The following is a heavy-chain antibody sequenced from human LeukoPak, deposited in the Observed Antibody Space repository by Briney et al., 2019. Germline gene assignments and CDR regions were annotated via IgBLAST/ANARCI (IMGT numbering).Heavy chain of an antibody. D-gene: IGHD6-13*01. V-gene: IGHV1-46*01. Sequence: GSVKVSCKASGYTFTSYYMHWVRQAPGQGLEWMGIINPSGGSTSYAQKFQGRVTMTRGMSTSTVYMELSSLRSEDTAVYYCTRDLYSSSWDRGKRPNYYYYYMDVWGKGTTVTVSS. CDR2: INPSGGST. J-gene: IGHJ6*03. CDR1: GYTFTSYY. CDR3: TRDLYSSSWDRGKRPNYYYYYMDV.